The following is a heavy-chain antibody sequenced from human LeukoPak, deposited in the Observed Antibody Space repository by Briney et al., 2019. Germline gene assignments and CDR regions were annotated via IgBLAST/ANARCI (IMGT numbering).Heavy chain of an antibody. CDR1: EFIFSNSG. J-gene: IGHJ4*02. Sequence: GGSLRLSCAASEFIFSNSGMSWVRQAPGKGLEWVSAISGSGGSTYYADSVKGRFTISRDNSKNTLYLQMNSLRAEDTAVYYCAKGLKYYYDSSPSPGMYWGQGTLVTVSS. CDR2: ISGSGGST. D-gene: IGHD3-22*01. V-gene: IGHV3-23*01. CDR3: AKGLKYYYDSSPSPGMY.